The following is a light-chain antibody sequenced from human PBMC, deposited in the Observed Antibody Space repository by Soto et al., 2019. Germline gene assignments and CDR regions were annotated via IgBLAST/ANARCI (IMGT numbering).Light chain of an antibody. Sequence: QSVLTQPPSVSGTPGQRVTISCSGSNSNIGKNDVYWYRHLPGTAPRLLIYVDDQRPSGVPDRFSASKSGTSASLAISGLRSDDEADYYCAAWDDSLSAFVFATGTKVT. CDR1: NSNIGKND. CDR3: AAWDDSLSAFV. CDR2: VDD. J-gene: IGLJ1*01. V-gene: IGLV1-47*02.